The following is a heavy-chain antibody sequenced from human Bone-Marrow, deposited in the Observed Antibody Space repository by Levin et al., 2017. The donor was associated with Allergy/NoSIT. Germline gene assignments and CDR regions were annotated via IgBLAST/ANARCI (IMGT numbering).Heavy chain of an antibody. CDR2: SYGRGDRT. V-gene: IGHV3-23*01. Sequence: LAGGSLRLSCAASGFSFDTYAMSWVRQAPGKGLEWVATSYGRGDRTNYADSLRGRFTISRDNSKKVLSLQMSRLRHEDAAVYFCAKDALVDITIFGLEPPRVEYFDHWGQGTLVAVS. CDR3: AKDALVDITIFGLEPPRVEYFDH. J-gene: IGHJ1*01. CDR1: GFSFDTYA. D-gene: IGHD3/OR15-3a*01.